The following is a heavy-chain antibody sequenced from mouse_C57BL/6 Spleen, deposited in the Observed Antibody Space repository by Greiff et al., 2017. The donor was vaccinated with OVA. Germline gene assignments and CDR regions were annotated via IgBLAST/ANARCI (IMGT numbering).Heavy chain of an antibody. CDR1: GYSITSGYY. J-gene: IGHJ1*03. D-gene: IGHD1-1*01. V-gene: IGHV3-6*01. CDR3: ARDYYGNGYFDV. CDR2: ISYDGSN. Sequence: VQLQESGPGLVKPSQSLSLTCSVTGYSITSGYYWNWIRQFPGNKLEWMGYISYDGSNNYNPSLKNRISITRDTSKNQFFLKLNSVTTEDTATYYCARDYYGNGYFDVWGTGTTVTVSS.